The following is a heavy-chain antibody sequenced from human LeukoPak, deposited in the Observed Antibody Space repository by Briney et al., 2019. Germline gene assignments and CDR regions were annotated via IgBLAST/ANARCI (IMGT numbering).Heavy chain of an antibody. J-gene: IGHJ6*02. V-gene: IGHV3-7*04. Sequence: GGSLRLSCAASGFTFSSYWMSWVRQAPGKGLEWVANIKQDGSEKYYVDSVKGRFTISRDNAKNSLYLQMNSLRAEDTAVYYCARAPRLGYCSGGSCYSVHDYYGVDVWGQGTTVTVSS. CDR1: GFTFSSYW. D-gene: IGHD2-15*01. CDR3: ARAPRLGYCSGGSCYSVHDYYGVDV. CDR2: IKQDGSEK.